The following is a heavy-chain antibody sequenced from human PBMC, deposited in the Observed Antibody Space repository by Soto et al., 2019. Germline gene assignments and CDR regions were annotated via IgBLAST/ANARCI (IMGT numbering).Heavy chain of an antibody. CDR3: AREGGSCSSTSCYYYYYYGMDV. CDR2: IWYDGSNK. CDR1: GFTFSSYG. D-gene: IGHD2-2*01. V-gene: IGHV3-33*01. J-gene: IGHJ6*02. Sequence: QVQLVESGGGVVQPGRSLRLSCAASGFTFSSYGMHWVRQAPGKGLEWVAVIWYDGSNKYYADSVKGRFTISRDNSMNTLYLQMNSLRAEDTAVYYCAREGGSCSSTSCYYYYYYGMDVWGQGTTVTVSS.